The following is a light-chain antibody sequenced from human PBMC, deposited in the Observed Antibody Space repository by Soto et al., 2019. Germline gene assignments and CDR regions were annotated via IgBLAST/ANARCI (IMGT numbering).Light chain of an antibody. CDR1: QCITNC. V-gene: IGKV1-27*01. Sequence: QMTQGASCPSASVRNRVAITCRASQCITNCLAWYQQKPGKVTKLLIYEASTLQSGVPSRFSGSGSGTDLTLTISGLQLVDVAPDHCQKYNSPPSFRGGPK. J-gene: IGKJ4*01. CDR3: QKYNSPPS. CDR2: EAS.